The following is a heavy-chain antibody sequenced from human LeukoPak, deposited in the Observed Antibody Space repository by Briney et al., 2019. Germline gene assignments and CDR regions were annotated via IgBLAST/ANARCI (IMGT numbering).Heavy chain of an antibody. J-gene: IGHJ4*02. V-gene: IGHV3-21*01. CDR2: ISSSSSSI. Sequence: KTGGSLRLSFEASGFTFSSYDMSWVRQAPGKGLEWVSSISSSSSSIYDADSVKGRFTISRDNAKNSLYLQMNSLRAEDTAVYYCARDLALAPFVGAFDYWGQGTLVTVSS. CDR1: GFTFSSYD. CDR3: ARDLALAPFVGAFDY. D-gene: IGHD3-16*01.